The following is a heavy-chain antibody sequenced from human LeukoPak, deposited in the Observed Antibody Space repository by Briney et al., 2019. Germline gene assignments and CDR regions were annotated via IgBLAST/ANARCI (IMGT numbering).Heavy chain of an antibody. CDR2: ISSSSSYI. CDR3: ARDDDYGDYPFDY. V-gene: IGHV3-21*01. CDR1: GFTFSSYS. Sequence: GGSLRLSCAASGFTFSSYSMNWVRQAPGKGLEWVSSISSSSSYIYYADSVKGRFTISRDNAKNSLYLQMTSLRAEDTAVYYCARDDDYGDYPFDYWGQGTLVTVSS. D-gene: IGHD4-17*01. J-gene: IGHJ4*02.